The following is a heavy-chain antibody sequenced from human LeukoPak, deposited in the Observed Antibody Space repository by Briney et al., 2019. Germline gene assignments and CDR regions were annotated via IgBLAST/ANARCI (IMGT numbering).Heavy chain of an antibody. V-gene: IGHV3-23*01. CDR3: AKGGESSSWLFDY. CDR1: SSSSYY. D-gene: IGHD6-13*01. Sequence: SSSSYYWGWIRQPPGKGLQWVSALSGSGLSTYYADSVKGRFTISRDNSKNTLYLQMNSLRAEDTAVYYCAKGGESSSWLFDYWGQGTLVPVSS. J-gene: IGHJ4*02. CDR2: LSGSGLST.